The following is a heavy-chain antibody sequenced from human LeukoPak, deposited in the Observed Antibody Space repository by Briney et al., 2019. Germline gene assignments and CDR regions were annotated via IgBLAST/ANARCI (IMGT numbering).Heavy chain of an antibody. J-gene: IGHJ5*02. CDR3: ARDFPDTAMGTNWFDP. Sequence: ASVKVSCKASGYTFTSYGISWVRQAPGQGLEWMGWISAYNGNTNYAQKLQGRVTMTTDTSTSTAYMELRSLRSDDTAVYYCARDFPDTAMGTNWFDPWGQGTLVTVSS. CDR1: GYTFTSYG. V-gene: IGHV1-18*01. D-gene: IGHD5-18*01. CDR2: ISAYNGNT.